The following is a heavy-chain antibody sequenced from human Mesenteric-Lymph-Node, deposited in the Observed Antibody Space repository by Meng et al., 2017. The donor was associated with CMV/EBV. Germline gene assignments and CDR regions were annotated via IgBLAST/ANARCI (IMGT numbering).Heavy chain of an antibody. V-gene: IGHV3-74*01. D-gene: IGHD3-3*01. CDR1: GFTFNKYW. CDR2: IDNEGSGA. Sequence: GESLKISCVASGFTFNKYWMHWVRQPPGGGLVWLSRIDNEGSGAIYADSVRGRFTVSRDNARNTVYLQMNSLRAEDTAVYYCARADRAYDFWRDYGMDVWGQGTTVTVSS. CDR3: ARADRAYDFWRDYGMDV. J-gene: IGHJ6*02.